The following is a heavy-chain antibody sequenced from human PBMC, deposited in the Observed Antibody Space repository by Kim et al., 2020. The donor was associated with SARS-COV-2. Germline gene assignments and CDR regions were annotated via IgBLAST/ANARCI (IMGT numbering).Heavy chain of an antibody. CDR2: IHPSGST. V-gene: IGHV4-38-2*01. CDR3: TRKYYYDTSGFYYADW. D-gene: IGHD3-22*01. CDR1: GYSISSGYY. Sequence: SETLSLTCAVSGYSISSGYYWGWIRQPPGKGLEWIGSIHPSGSTYYNPSLKSRVGISIDTSKNQFSLRLNSVTAADTAVYYFTRKYYYDTSGFYYADWWGQRTLVTVSS. J-gene: IGHJ1*01.